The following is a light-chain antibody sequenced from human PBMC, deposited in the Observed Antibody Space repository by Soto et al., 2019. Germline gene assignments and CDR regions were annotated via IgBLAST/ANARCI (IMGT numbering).Light chain of an antibody. J-gene: IGKJ1*01. CDR1: QSVGSTL. CDR3: QHYGDSSWT. V-gene: IGKV3-20*01. CDR2: GVS. Sequence: EIVIRQSPVALSFSSGERATLSFRASQSVGSTLLTWYQQKPGQAPRLLIYGVSSRATGIPDRFSGSGSGTDFTLTISRVEPEDFAVYFCQHYGDSSWTFGQGTKVDI.